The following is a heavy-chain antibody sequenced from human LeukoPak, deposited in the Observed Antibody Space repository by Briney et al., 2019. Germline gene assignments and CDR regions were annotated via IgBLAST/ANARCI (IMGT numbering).Heavy chain of an antibody. Sequence: GGSLRLSCAASGFTFSIYSMNWVRQAPGKGLEWVSPISTSSTYIDYADSMKGRFTISRDNAKKSLYLQMNSLRAEDTAVYYCTRDSYCSSTSCYRGHFDSWGQGTLVTVSS. V-gene: IGHV3-21*01. CDR3: TRDSYCSSTSCYRGHFDS. J-gene: IGHJ4*02. D-gene: IGHD2-2*01. CDR2: ISTSSTYI. CDR1: GFTFSIYS.